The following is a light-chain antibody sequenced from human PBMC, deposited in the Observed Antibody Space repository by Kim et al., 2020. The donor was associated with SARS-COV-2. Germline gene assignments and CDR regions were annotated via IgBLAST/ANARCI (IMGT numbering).Light chain of an antibody. Sequence: SYDLTQPLSVSVALGQTARITCGGNNIGSKNVHWYQQKPGQAPVLVIYRDSNRPSGIPERFSGSNSGNTATLTISRAQAGDEADYFCQVWDSSTGLFGGGTQLTVL. V-gene: IGLV3-9*01. CDR1: NIGSKN. CDR3: QVWDSSTGL. J-gene: IGLJ3*02. CDR2: RDS.